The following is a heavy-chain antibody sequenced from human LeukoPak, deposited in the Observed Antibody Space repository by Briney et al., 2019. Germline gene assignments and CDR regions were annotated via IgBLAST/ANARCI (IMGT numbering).Heavy chain of an antibody. CDR3: AKDSDYDFWSGYVDY. V-gene: IGHV3-23*01. D-gene: IGHD3-3*01. CDR1: GFTFSSYA. J-gene: IGHJ4*02. CDR2: ISGSGGST. Sequence: PGGSLRLSCAASGFTFSSYAMSCVRQAPGKGLEWVSAISGSGGSTYYADSVKGRFTISRDNSKNTLYLQMNSLRAEDTAVYYCAKDSDYDFWSGYVDYWGQGTLVTVSS.